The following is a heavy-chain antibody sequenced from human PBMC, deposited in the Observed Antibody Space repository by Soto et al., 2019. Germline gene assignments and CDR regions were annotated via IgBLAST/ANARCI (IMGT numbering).Heavy chain of an antibody. Sequence: LSLTCTVSGGSISSYYWSWIRQPPGKGLEWIGYIYYSGSTNYNPSLKSRVAISVDTSKNQFSLKLSSVTAADTAVYYCARDTGTTDYYYGMDVWGQGTTVTVSS. V-gene: IGHV4-59*01. CDR3: ARDTGTTDYYYGMDV. CDR2: IYYSGST. J-gene: IGHJ6*02. D-gene: IGHD1-7*01. CDR1: GGSISSYY.